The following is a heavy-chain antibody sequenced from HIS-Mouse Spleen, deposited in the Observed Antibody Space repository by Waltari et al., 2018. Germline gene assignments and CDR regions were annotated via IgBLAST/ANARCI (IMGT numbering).Heavy chain of an antibody. V-gene: IGHV4-31*03. Sequence: QVQLQESGPGLVKPSQTLSLTCTVSGGPISSGGYYWSWIRQHPGKGLEWIGYIDYSGGTYYNPSLKSRVTISVDTSKNQFSLKLSSVTAADTAVYYCAREKGYYGSGSYYYYYYGMDVWGQGTTVTVSS. CDR2: IDYSGGT. CDR1: GGPISSGGYY. CDR3: AREKGYYGSGSYYYYYYGMDV. J-gene: IGHJ6*02. D-gene: IGHD3-10*01.